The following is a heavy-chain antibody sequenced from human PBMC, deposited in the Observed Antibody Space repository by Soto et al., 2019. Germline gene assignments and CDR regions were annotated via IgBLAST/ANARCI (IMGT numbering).Heavy chain of an antibody. J-gene: IGHJ4*02. CDR2: IWHDGKKK. CDR1: GFRFSSFG. V-gene: IGHV3-33*02. CDR3: ARGPGQDEAMDH. Sequence: QVQVVESGGGVVQPGRSLTLSCAASGFRFSSFGMHWVRQAPGKGLEWGAVIWHDGKKKYYADSAKGRFTISRDNSKNTLFLQMNSVRAEDTAVYYCARGPGQDEAMDHWGQGTLVTVSS.